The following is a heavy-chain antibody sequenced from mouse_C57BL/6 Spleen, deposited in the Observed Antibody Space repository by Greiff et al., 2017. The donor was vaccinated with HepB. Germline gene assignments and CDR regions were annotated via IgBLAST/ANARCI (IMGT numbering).Heavy chain of an antibody. Sequence: VQLQQPGAELVKPGASVKMSCKASGYTFTSYWITWVKQRPGQGLEWIGDIYPGSGSTNYNEKFKSKATLTIDTSSSTAYMQLSSLTSEDSAVYYCASLTGKRAWFAYWGQGTLVTVSA. CDR2: IYPGSGST. CDR1: GYTFTSYW. D-gene: IGHD4-1*01. J-gene: IGHJ3*01. CDR3: ASLTGKRAWFAY. V-gene: IGHV1-55*01.